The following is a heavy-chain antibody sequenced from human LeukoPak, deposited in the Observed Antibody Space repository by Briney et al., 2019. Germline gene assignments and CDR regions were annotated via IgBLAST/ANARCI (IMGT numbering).Heavy chain of an antibody. Sequence: PGGSLRLSCAASGFTVSSNYMSWVRQAPGKGLEWVSVIYSGGSTYYADSVKGRFTISRDNSKNTLYLQMNSLRAEDTAVYYCARDLTYYYDSSGYNDAFDIWGQGTMVTVSS. D-gene: IGHD3-22*01. CDR2: IYSGGST. CDR3: ARDLTYYYDSSGYNDAFDI. V-gene: IGHV3-53*01. CDR1: GFTVSSNY. J-gene: IGHJ3*02.